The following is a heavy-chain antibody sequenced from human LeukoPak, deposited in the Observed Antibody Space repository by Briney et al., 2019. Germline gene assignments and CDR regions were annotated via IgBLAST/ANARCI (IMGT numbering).Heavy chain of an antibody. CDR2: IRSSGSTI. J-gene: IGHJ4*02. CDR3: ARGIAAAGTDY. Sequence: GGSLRLSCAASGFTFSSYEMNWVRQAPGKGLEWVSYIRSSGSTIYYADSVKGRFTISRDNAKISLYLQMNSLRAEDTAVYYCARGIAAAGTDYWGQGTLVTVSS. V-gene: IGHV3-48*03. D-gene: IGHD6-13*01. CDR1: GFTFSSYE.